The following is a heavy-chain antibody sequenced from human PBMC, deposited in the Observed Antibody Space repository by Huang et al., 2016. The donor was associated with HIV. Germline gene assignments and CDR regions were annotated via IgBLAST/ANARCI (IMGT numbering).Heavy chain of an antibody. Sequence: QVQLQESGPGLVKPSQTLSLTCPASVGSISNGDYYWSWIRQPPGKGLEWIGYIYYSGNTYDNPALKSRVSISVDTAKNQFSVKLKSVTAADTAVYYCTRGGRFCSGGSCHLHLFDYWGQGTLVTVSS. V-gene: IGHV4-30-4*01. CDR3: TRGGRFCSGGSCHLHLFDY. J-gene: IGHJ4*02. CDR2: IYYSGNT. CDR1: VGSISNGDYY. D-gene: IGHD2-15*01.